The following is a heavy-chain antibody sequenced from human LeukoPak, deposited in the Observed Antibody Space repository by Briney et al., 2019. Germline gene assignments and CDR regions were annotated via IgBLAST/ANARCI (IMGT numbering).Heavy chain of an antibody. CDR1: GYTFTSYD. CDR2: MNPNSGNT. Sequence: APVKVSCKASGYTFTSYDINWVRQATGQGLEWMGWMNPNSGNTGYAQKFQGRVTMTRNTSISTAYMELSSLRSEDTAVYYCATTPRYCSSTSCPIDYWGQGTLVTVSS. V-gene: IGHV1-8*01. D-gene: IGHD2-2*01. J-gene: IGHJ4*02. CDR3: ATTPRYCSSTSCPIDY.